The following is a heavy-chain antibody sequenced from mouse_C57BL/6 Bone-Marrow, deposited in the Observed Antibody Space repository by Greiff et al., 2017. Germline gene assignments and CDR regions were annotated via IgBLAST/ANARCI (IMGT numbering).Heavy chain of an antibody. CDR1: GFSLTSYA. D-gene: IGHD1-1*01. J-gene: IGHJ3*01. Sequence: VMLVESGPGLVAPSQSLSITCTVSGFSLTSYAISWVRPPPGKGLEWLGVIWTGGGTNYNSAPKSRLSIIKDNSKSQVFLKMNSRQTDDTARYYCASYYYGSWFAYWGQGTLVTVSA. V-gene: IGHV2-9-1*01. CDR2: IWTGGGT. CDR3: ASYYYGSWFAY.